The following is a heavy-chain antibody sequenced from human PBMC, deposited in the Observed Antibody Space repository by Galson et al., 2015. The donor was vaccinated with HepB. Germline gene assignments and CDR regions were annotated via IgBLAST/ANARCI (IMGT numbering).Heavy chain of an antibody. CDR1: GFTFSSYA. D-gene: IGHD5-18*01. Sequence: SLRLSCAASGFTFSSYAMHWVRQAPGKGLEWVAVISYDGSNKYYADPVKGRFTISRDNSKNTLYLQMNSLRAEDTAVYYCARLARGKQLWYTPNYYYYGMDVWGQGTTVTVSS. CDR3: ARLARGKQLWYTPNYYYYGMDV. J-gene: IGHJ6*02. CDR2: ISYDGSNK. V-gene: IGHV3-30-3*01.